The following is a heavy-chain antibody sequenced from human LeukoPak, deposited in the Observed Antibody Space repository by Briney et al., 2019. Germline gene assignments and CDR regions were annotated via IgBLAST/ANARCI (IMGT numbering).Heavy chain of an antibody. D-gene: IGHD3-22*01. Sequence: SETLSLTCTVFGGXISSYLCSWIRQPPGKGREWIAYIYYSGSTNYNPSLKSRVAISVDTSKNQFSLKLSSVTAADTAVYYCATAYDTGGYYRYWGQGTLVTVSS. CDR3: ATAYDTGGYYRY. CDR2: IYYSGST. V-gene: IGHV4-59*01. CDR1: GGXISSYL. J-gene: IGHJ4*02.